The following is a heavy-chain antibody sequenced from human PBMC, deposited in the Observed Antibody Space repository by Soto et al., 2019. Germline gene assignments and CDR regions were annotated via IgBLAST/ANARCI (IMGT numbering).Heavy chain of an antibody. V-gene: IGHV3-30*19. D-gene: IGHD2-21*01. CDR3: AKVKMTYAIRGLYFDL. CDR2: ISYDGSNA. Sequence: GGSLRLSCAASGFTFSWFGMHWVRQAPGKGLEWVALISYDGSNAYYGDSVKGRFTISRDNHKNTLYLQMNTLRPEDSAVYYCAKVKMTYAIRGLYFDLWGQGTLVTVS. CDR1: GFTFSWFG. J-gene: IGHJ4*02.